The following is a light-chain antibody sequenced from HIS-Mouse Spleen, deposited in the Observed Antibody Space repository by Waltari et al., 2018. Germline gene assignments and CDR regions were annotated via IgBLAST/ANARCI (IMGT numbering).Light chain of an antibody. CDR1: ALPKKY. CDR3: YSTDSSGNHRV. V-gene: IGLV3-10*01. J-gene: IGLJ2*01. CDR2: EDS. Sequence: SYELTQPHSVSVSPGQTARITCSGDALPKKYAYWYQQKSGQAPVLVNYEDSKRPSGIPERFSGSSSGTMATLTIGGAQVEDEADYYCYSTDSSGNHRVFGGGTKLTVL.